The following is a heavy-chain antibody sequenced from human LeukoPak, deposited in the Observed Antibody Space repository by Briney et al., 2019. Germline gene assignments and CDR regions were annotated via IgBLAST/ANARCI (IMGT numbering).Heavy chain of an antibody. CDR3: AKARFTVTNYFDY. J-gene: IGHJ4*02. Sequence: PGGSLRLSCAASGFTFSNYAMSWVRQAPGKGLEWVSAISGSGTYTYYADSVKGRFTISRDNSKNTMYLQMNSLRAEDTAVYYCAKARFTVTNYFDYWGQGTLVTVPS. V-gene: IGHV3-23*01. CDR1: GFTFSNYA. CDR2: ISGSGTYT. D-gene: IGHD4-11*01.